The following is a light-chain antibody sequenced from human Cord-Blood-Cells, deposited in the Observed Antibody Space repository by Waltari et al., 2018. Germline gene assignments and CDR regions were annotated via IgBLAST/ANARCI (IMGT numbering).Light chain of an antibody. Sequence: DIVLTQSPGTLSLSPGERATFSCRASPSVSSSYLAWYQQKPGQAPRLLIYGASSRATGIPDRFSGSGSGTDFTLTISRLEPEDFAVYYCQQYGSSPLTFGGGTKVEIK. J-gene: IGKJ4*01. V-gene: IGKV3-20*01. CDR3: QQYGSSPLT. CDR2: GAS. CDR1: PSVSSSY.